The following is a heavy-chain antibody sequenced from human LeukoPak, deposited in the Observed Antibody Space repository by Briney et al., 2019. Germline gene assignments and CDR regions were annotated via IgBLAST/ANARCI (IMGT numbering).Heavy chain of an antibody. Sequence: SETLSLTCAVYGGSFSGYYLTWIRQPPGKGLEWIWEINHSGSTYYNPSLKSRVTISVDTSKNQFSLKLSSVPAADTAVYYCARGEPGITMVRNQPWGQGTLVTVSS. CDR2: INHSGST. D-gene: IGHD3-10*01. CDR1: GGSFSGYY. V-gene: IGHV4-34*01. J-gene: IGHJ5*02. CDR3: ARGEPGITMVRNQP.